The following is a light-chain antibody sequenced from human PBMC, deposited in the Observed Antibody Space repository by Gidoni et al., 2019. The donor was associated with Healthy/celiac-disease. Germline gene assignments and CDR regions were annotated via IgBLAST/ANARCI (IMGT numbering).Light chain of an antibody. CDR1: QSVSSSY. Sequence: IVLTQSPGTLSLSLGERATLSCSASQSVSSSYLAWYQQKPGQAPRLLIYGASSRATGIPDRFSGSGSGTDFTLTISRLEPEDFAVYYCQQYGSSQYTFGQGTKLEIK. V-gene: IGKV3-20*01. CDR2: GAS. CDR3: QQYGSSQYT. J-gene: IGKJ2*01.